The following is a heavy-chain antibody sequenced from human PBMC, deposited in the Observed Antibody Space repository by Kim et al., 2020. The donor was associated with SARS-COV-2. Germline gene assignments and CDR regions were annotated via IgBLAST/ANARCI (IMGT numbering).Heavy chain of an antibody. CDR1: GFTFGNYS. J-gene: IGHJ4*03. CDR3: VKEAAFTTVVVGCYFD. D-gene: IGHD2-15*01. CDR2: VTYGRRNT. V-gene: IGHV3-30*18. Sequence: GGSLRLSCVASGFTFGNYSMNWVRQAPGKGLEWVGIVTYGRRNTYYAASVKGRFTISRDNSKNTLYLQMNSLTTEDTALYYCVKEAAFTTVVVGCYFD.